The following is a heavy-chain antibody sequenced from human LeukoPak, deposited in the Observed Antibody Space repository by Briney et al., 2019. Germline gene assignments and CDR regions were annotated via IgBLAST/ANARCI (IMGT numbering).Heavy chain of an antibody. V-gene: IGHV3-7*01. Sequence: PGGSLRLSCAASGFTFSSYGMSWVRQAPGKGLGWVANIKQDGTEKYYVDSVKGRFTISRDNAKNSLYLLMNSLRVEDTAVYHCARGAYCGGDCPPDGAFDIWGQGTLVTVSS. CDR2: IKQDGTEK. J-gene: IGHJ3*02. CDR3: ARGAYCGGDCPPDGAFDI. CDR1: GFTFSSYG. D-gene: IGHD2-21*02.